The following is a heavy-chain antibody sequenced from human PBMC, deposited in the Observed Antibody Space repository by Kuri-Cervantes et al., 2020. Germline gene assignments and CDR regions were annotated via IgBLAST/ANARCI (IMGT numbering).Heavy chain of an antibody. CDR3: ARRYCSSTSCYHNWFDP. D-gene: IGHD2-2*01. V-gene: IGHV1-69*13. CDR2: IIPIFNTT. J-gene: IGHJ5*02. Sequence: SVKVSCKASGGTFSNYAISWVRQAPGQGLEWMGGIIPIFNTTNYAQKFQGRVTITADESTSTAYMELSSLRSEDTAVYYCARRYCSSTSCYHNWFDPWGQGTLVTVSS. CDR1: GGTFSNYA.